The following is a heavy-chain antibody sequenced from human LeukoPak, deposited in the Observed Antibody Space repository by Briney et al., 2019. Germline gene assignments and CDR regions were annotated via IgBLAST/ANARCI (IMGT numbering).Heavy chain of an antibody. D-gene: IGHD3-16*01. CDR3: ARDLYYDYVWGSNRPISFDY. V-gene: IGHV4-39*07. Sequence: SETLSLTCTVSGGSISSSSYYWGWIRQPPGKGLEWIGSIYYSGSTYYNPSLKSRVTISVDTSKNQFSLKLSSVTAADTAVYYCARDLYYDYVWGSNRPISFDYWGQGTLVTVSS. J-gene: IGHJ4*02. CDR2: IYYSGST. CDR1: GGSISSSSYY.